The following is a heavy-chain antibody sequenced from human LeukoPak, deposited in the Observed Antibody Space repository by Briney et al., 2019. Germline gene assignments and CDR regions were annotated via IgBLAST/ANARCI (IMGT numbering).Heavy chain of an antibody. CDR1: GFTFSGSA. J-gene: IGHJ3*02. CDR3: TTPVWADAFDI. Sequence: GGSLRLSCAASGFTFSGSAMHWVRQASGKRLEWVGRIRGKANSYATVYAASVKGRFTISRDDSKNTAYLQMNSLKADDTAVYYCTTPVWADAFDIWGQGTMVTVSS. D-gene: IGHD1-14*01. V-gene: IGHV3-73*01. CDR2: IRGKANSYAT.